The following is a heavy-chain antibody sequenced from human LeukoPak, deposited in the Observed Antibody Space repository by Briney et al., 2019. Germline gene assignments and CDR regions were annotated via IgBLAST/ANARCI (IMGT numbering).Heavy chain of an antibody. J-gene: IGHJ3*02. D-gene: IGHD3-10*01. CDR1: GFTFSSYG. CDR2: IWYDGSNK. CDR3: TQGGSGSYYDAFDI. V-gene: IGHV3-33*01. Sequence: GGSLRLSCAASGFTFSSYGMHWVRQAPGKGLEWVAVIWYDGSNKYYADSVKGRFTISRDNSKNTLYLQMNGLRAEDTAVYYCTQGGSGSYYDAFDIWGQGTMVTVSS.